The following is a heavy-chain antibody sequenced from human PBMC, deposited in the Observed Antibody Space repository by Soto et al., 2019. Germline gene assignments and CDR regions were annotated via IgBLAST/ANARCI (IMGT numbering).Heavy chain of an antibody. CDR3: ARKWGTYSSASLDY. V-gene: IGHV3-30*04. J-gene: IGHJ4*02. CDR2: MSYDGTYE. Sequence: WGSLRLSCAASGFSFTQYTINWFRQAPGKGLEWVAVMSYDGTYEYYADSVKGRFTISRDNSKSTVYLQMNSLTPEDTALYYCARKWGTYSSASLDYWGLGTLVTVSS. CDR1: GFSFTQYT. D-gene: IGHD6-19*01.